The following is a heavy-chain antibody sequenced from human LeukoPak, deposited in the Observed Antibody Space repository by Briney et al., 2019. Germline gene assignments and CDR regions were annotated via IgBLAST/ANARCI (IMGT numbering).Heavy chain of an antibody. CDR3: LRGTTRDSGAFDF. J-gene: IGHJ4*02. Sequence: ASVKVSCKASGYTFINYDINWGRQATGQGLEWLGWMNPDNGNTGYAQIFQGRGTMTRATSISTAYMELSSLRSEDTAVYYCLRGTTRDSGAFDFWGQGTLVTVSS. CDR2: MNPDNGNT. CDR1: GYTFINYD. D-gene: IGHD1-26*01. V-gene: IGHV1-8*01.